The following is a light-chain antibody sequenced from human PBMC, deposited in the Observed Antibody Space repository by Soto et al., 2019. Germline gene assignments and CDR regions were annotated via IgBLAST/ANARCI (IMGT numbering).Light chain of an antibody. CDR1: SSDIGAGHD. V-gene: IGLV1-40*01. Sequence: QPVLTQPPSVSGAPGQRVTISCTGSSSDIGAGHDVHWYQQLPGTAPTLLIYANSHRPSGIPDRFSGAKSGTSASLAITGLQAEDEADYYCQSYDSSLTRYVFGTGTKLTVL. CDR3: QSYDSSLTRYV. CDR2: ANS. J-gene: IGLJ1*01.